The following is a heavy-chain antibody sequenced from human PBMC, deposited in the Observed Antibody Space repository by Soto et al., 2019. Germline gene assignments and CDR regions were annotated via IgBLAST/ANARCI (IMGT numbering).Heavy chain of an antibody. V-gene: IGHV3-9*01. CDR1: GFTFDDFA. Sequence: SLRLSCAASGFTFDDFARHWVRKVPGKGREWVSGISWNSGSIGYADSVKGRFTISRDNAKNSLYLQMNSLRAEDTALYYCAKEIAARLPAYYYYGMDVWGQGTTVTVSS. D-gene: IGHD6-6*01. CDR2: ISWNSGSI. J-gene: IGHJ6*02. CDR3: AKEIAARLPAYYYYGMDV.